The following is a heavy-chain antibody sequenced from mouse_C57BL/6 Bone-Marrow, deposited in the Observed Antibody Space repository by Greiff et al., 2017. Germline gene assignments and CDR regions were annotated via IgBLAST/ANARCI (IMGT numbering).Heavy chain of an antibody. CDR3: ARDYYGSSAGFAY. J-gene: IGHJ3*01. CDR1: GYAFSSSW. Sequence: VMLVESGPELVKPGASVKISCKASGYAFSSSWMNWVKQRPGKGLEWIGRIYTGDGYTNYTGKFKGKATLTADKSSSTAYMQLSSLTSEDSAVYVSARDYYGSSAGFAYWGQGTLVTVSA. CDR2: IYTGDGYT. V-gene: IGHV1-82*01. D-gene: IGHD1-1*01.